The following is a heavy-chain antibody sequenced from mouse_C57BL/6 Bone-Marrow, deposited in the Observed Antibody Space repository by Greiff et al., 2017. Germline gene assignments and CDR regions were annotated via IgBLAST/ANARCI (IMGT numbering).Heavy chain of an antibody. V-gene: IGHV1-81*01. J-gene: IGHJ2*01. CDR3: ARLHYVSRPDYFDY. Sequence: QVPLQQSGAELARPGASVKLSCKASGYTFTSYGISWVKQRTGQGLEWIGEIYPRSGNTYYTEKFKGKATLTADKSSSTAYMELRSLTSEDSAVYFCARLHYVSRPDYFDYWGQGTTLTVSS. D-gene: IGHD1-1*01. CDR1: GYTFTSYG. CDR2: IYPRSGNT.